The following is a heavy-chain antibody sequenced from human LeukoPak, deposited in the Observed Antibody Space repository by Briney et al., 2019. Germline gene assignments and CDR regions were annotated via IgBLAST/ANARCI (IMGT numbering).Heavy chain of an antibody. D-gene: IGHD3-22*01. CDR1: GFTFSDYY. V-gene: IGHV3-11*01. Sequence: GGSLRLSCAASGFTFSDYYMSWIRQAPGKGLEWVSYISSSGSTIYYADSVKGRFTISRDNAKNSLYLQMNSLRAEDTAVYYCARPRYYYDSSGYRDWGQGTLVTVSS. CDR3: ARPRYYYDSSGYRD. CDR2: ISSSGSTI. J-gene: IGHJ4*02.